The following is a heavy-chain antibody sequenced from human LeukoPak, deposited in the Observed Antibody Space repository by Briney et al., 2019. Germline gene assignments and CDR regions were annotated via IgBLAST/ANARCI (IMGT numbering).Heavy chain of an antibody. CDR2: IGTIGNT. D-gene: IGHD4-17*01. CDR3: TKGAHGDYDY. V-gene: IGHV3-23*01. CDR1: GFTFHNYV. Sequence: GGSLGLSCAASGFTFHNYVMTWVRQAPGKGLEWVSTIGTIGNTYYADSVKGRFTISKDNSKNTLYLQMHSLRAEDTALYYCTKGAHGDYDYWGQGTLVTVSS. J-gene: IGHJ4*02.